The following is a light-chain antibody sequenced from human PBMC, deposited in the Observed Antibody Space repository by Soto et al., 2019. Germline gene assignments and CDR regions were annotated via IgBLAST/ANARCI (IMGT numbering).Light chain of an antibody. CDR2: QVN. Sequence: QSALTQPASVSGSPGQSVTISCTGPRSDIGDSNFISWYQHSPGKAPRLLIYQVNNPPSGVSGRFSGSKAGNTASLTISGLLDDDEADYFCASFRSGTILVFGSGTKVTVL. J-gene: IGLJ1*01. V-gene: IGLV2-14*01. CDR1: RSDIGDSNF. CDR3: ASFRSGTILV.